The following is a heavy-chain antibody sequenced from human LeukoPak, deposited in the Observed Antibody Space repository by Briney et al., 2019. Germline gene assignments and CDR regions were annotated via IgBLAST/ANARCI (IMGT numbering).Heavy chain of an antibody. CDR2: IYYSGST. CDR3: ARDLSSWGYYDSSGPRSAPDDAFDI. V-gene: IGHV4-59*12. J-gene: IGHJ3*02. CDR1: GGSISSYY. Sequence: PSETLTLTCTVSGGSISSYYCSWIRQPPGKGLEWIGYIYYSGSTNYNPSLKSRVTISVDTSKNQFSLKLSSVTAADTAVYYCARDLSSWGYYDSSGPRSAPDDAFDIWGQGTMVSASS. D-gene: IGHD3-22*01.